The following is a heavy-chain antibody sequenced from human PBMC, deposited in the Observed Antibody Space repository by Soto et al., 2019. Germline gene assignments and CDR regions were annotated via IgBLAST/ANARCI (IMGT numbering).Heavy chain of an antibody. CDR3: ARRIKQDDY. CDR2: INPSGGST. V-gene: IGHV1-46*01. D-gene: IGHD2-15*01. CDR1: GYTFTSYY. Sequence: ASVKVSCKASGYTFTSYYMHWVRQAPGQGLEWMGIINPSGGSTSYAQKLQGRVTMTTDTSTSKAYMEMRSMTSDDPAVYHCARRIKQDDYCGQRALVSVCS. J-gene: IGHJ4*02.